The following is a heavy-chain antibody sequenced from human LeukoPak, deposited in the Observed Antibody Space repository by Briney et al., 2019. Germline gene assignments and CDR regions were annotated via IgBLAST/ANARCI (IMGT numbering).Heavy chain of an antibody. CDR2: INPNSGGT. V-gene: IGHV1-2*06. Sequence: ASVKVSCKASGYTFTGYYMHWVRQAPGQGLEWMGRINPNSGGTNYAQKFQGRVTMTRDTSISTAYMELSRLRSDDTAVYYCAREDTAMVVGGLFDYWGQGTLVTVSS. J-gene: IGHJ4*02. CDR3: AREDTAMVVGGLFDY. CDR1: GYTFTGYY. D-gene: IGHD5-18*01.